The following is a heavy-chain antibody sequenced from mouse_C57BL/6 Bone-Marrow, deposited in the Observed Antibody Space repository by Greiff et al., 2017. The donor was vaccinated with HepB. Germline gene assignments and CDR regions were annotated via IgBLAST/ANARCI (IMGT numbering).Heavy chain of an antibody. CDR2: SRNKANDYTT. J-gene: IGHJ1*03. V-gene: IGHV7-1*01. CDR3: ARDPHGSSYDWYFDV. D-gene: IGHD1-1*01. Sequence: EVQLVESGGGLVQSGRSLRLSCATSGFTFSDFYMEWVRQAPGKGLEWIAASRNKANDYTTEYSASVKGRFIVSRDTSQSILYLQMNALRAEDTAIYYCARDPHGSSYDWYFDVWGTGTTVTVSS. CDR1: GFTFSDFY.